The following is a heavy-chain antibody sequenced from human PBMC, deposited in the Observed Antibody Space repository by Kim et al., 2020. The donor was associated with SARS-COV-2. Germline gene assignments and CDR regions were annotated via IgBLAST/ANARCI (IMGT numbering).Heavy chain of an antibody. Sequence: GGSLRLSCAASGFTFSSYAMHWVRQAPGKGLEWVAVISYDGSNKYYADSVKGRFTISRDNSKNTLYLQMNSLRAEDTAVYYCARGGYSYEIDYWGQGTLV. J-gene: IGHJ4*02. CDR2: ISYDGSNK. D-gene: IGHD5-18*01. CDR3: ARGGYSYEIDY. V-gene: IGHV3-30-3*01. CDR1: GFTFSSYA.